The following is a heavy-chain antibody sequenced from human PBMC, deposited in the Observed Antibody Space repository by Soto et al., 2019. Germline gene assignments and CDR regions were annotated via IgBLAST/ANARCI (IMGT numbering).Heavy chain of an antibody. J-gene: IGHJ6*02. Sequence: GGSLRLSCAASGFTFSSYGMHWVHQAPGKGLEWVAVIWYDGSNKYYADSVKGRFTISRDNSKNTLYLQMNSLRAEDTAVYYCARGIRFLEWLLGPDNGMDVWGQGTTVTVSS. V-gene: IGHV3-33*01. CDR3: ARGIRFLEWLLGPDNGMDV. D-gene: IGHD3-3*01. CDR1: GFTFSSYG. CDR2: IWYDGSNK.